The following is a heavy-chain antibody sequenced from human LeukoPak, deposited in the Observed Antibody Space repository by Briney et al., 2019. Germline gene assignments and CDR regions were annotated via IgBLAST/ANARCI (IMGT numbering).Heavy chain of an antibody. CDR1: GGSFSGYY. Sequence: PSETLSLTCAVYGGSFSGYYWSWIRQPPGKGLEWIGEINHSGSTNYNPSLKSRVTISVDTSKNQFSLKLSSVTAADTAVYYCARPRGNVEMATIPFDYWGQGTVVTVSS. V-gene: IGHV4-34*01. CDR2: INHSGST. J-gene: IGHJ4*02. CDR3: ARPRGNVEMATIPFDY. D-gene: IGHD5-24*01.